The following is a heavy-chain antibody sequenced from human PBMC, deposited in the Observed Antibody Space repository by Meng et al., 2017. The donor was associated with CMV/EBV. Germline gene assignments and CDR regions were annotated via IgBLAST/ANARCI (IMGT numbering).Heavy chain of an antibody. J-gene: IGHJ5*02. CDR3: ARVGGYSSSWSRFGRGNWFDP. D-gene: IGHD6-13*01. V-gene: IGHV4-34*01. CDR2: INHSGST. CDR1: GGSFSGYY. Sequence: SETLSLTCAGYGGSFSGYYWSWIRQPPGKGLEWIGEINHSGSTNYNPSLKSRVTISVDTSKNQFSLKLSSVTAADTAVYYCARVGGYSSSWSRFGRGNWFDPWGQGTLVTVSS.